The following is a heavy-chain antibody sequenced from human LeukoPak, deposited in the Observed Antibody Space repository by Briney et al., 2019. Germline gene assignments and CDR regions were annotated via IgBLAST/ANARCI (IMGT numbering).Heavy chain of an antibody. CDR1: GGTFSSYT. Sequence: SVKVSCKASGGTFSSYTISWVRQAPGQGLEWMGRIIPILGIANYAQKFQGRVTTTADKSTSTAYMELSSLRSEDTAVYYCARGWGSEDAFDIWGQGTMVTVSS. CDR3: ARGWGSEDAFDI. J-gene: IGHJ3*02. CDR2: IIPILGIA. V-gene: IGHV1-69*02. D-gene: IGHD7-27*01.